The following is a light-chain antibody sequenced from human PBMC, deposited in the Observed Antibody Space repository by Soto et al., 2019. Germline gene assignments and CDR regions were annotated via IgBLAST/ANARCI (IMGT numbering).Light chain of an antibody. CDR2: DAS. Sequence: DIQMTQSPSTLSASVGDRVTITCRASQSISSWLAWYQQKPGKAPKLLIYDASSLESGVPSRFSGSGSGTECTLVISSRQPDDFATYLGQHYNSYSPLYTFGQGTHLQIK. CDR1: QSISSW. CDR3: QHYNSYSPLYT. V-gene: IGKV1-5*01. J-gene: IGKJ2*01.